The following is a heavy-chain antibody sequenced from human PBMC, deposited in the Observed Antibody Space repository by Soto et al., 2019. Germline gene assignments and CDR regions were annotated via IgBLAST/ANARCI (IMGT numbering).Heavy chain of an antibody. D-gene: IGHD3-10*01. J-gene: IGHJ6*03. CDR1: GGSISSGGYY. V-gene: IGHV4-31*03. Sequence: QVQLQESGPGLVKPSQTLSLTCTVSGGSISSGGYYWSWIRQHPGKGLEWIGYIYYSGSTYYNPALKSRVTISVDTSKNQFSLKLSSVTAADTAVYYCARDPEGGMVRGRNYYMDVWGKGTTVTVSS. CDR2: IYYSGST. CDR3: ARDPEGGMVRGRNYYMDV.